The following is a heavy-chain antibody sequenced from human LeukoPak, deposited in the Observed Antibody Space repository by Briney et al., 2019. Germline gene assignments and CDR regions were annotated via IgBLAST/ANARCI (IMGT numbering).Heavy chain of an antibody. J-gene: IGHJ5*02. D-gene: IGHD6-6*01. V-gene: IGHV4-39*01. Sequence: PSETLSLTCTVSGGSISSSSYYWGWIRQPPGKGLEWLGSIYYSGSTYYNPSLKSRVTISVDTSKNQFSLKLSSVTAADTAVYYCARQMKDMYSSSSFVWFDTRGQGTLVTVSS. CDR1: GGSISSSSYY. CDR3: ARQMKDMYSSSSFVWFDT. CDR2: IYYSGST.